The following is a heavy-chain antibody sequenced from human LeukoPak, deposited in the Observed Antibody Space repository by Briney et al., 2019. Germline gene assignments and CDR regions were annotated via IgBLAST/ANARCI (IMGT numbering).Heavy chain of an antibody. D-gene: IGHD5-24*01. J-gene: IGHJ4*02. Sequence: SETLSLTCTVSGGSISSGGYYWSWIRQPPGKGLEWIGYIYYSGSTYYNPSLKSRVTISVDTSKNQFSLKLSSVTAADTAVYYCARGRDGYNAADYWGQGTLVTVSS. CDR2: IYYSGST. CDR3: ARGRDGYNAADY. CDR1: GGSISSGGYY. V-gene: IGHV4-30-4*02.